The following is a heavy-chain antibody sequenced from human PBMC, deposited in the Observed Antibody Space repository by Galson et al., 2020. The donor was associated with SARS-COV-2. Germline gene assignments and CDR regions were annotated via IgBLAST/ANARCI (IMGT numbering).Heavy chain of an antibody. CDR1: GFTFSSYA. CDR2: ISYDGSNT. D-gene: IGHD3-22*01. CDR3: AREDYDSSGLLDY. J-gene: IGHJ4*02. Sequence: GESLKISCAASGFTFSSYAMHWVRQAPGKGLEWVAVISYDGSNTYYADSVKGRFTISRDNSKNTLYLQMNSLRAEDTTVYYCAREDYDSSGLLDYWGQGTLVTVSS. V-gene: IGHV3-30*01.